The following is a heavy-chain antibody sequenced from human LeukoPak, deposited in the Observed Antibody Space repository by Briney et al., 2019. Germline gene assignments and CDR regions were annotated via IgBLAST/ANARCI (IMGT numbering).Heavy chain of an antibody. CDR2: ISAYNGNT. J-gene: IGHJ4*02. V-gene: IGHV1-18*01. CDR1: GYTFNNYA. Sequence: ASVKVSCKASGYTFNNYAISWVRQAPGQGLEWMGWISAYNGNTNYAQKLQGRVTMTTDTSTSTAYMELRSLRSDDTAVYYCARDTLLGYCSGGSCYSEDYWGQGTLVTVSS. CDR3: ARDTLLGYCSGGSCYSEDY. D-gene: IGHD2-15*01.